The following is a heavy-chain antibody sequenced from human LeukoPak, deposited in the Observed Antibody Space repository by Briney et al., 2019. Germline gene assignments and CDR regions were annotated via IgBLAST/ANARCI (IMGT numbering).Heavy chain of an antibody. CDR1: GFTFSNYW. CDR3: ARDGYSSNAGY. D-gene: IGHD6-13*01. J-gene: IGHJ4*02. Sequence: GGSLRLSCAASGFTFSNYWMTWVRQAPGKGLERVAQIKHDGSEKYYVDSVKGRFTISRDNAKNSLYLQMNSLRAEDTALYYCARDGYSSNAGYWGQGTLVTVSS. V-gene: IGHV3-7*03. CDR2: IKHDGSEK.